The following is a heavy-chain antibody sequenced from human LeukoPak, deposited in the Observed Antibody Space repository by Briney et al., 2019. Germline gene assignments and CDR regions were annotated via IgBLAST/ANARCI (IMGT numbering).Heavy chain of an antibody. CDR3: ARDGRITGTTLLWDDLYYFDY. V-gene: IGHV3-7*01. CDR1: GFTFSSYW. J-gene: IGHJ4*02. Sequence: GGSLRLSCAASGFTFSSYWMSWVRQAPGKGLEWVANIKQDGSEKYYVDSVKGRFTISRDNAKNSLYLQMNSLRAEDTAVYYCARDGRITGTTLLWDDLYYFDYWGQGTLVTVSS. D-gene: IGHD1-7*01. CDR2: IKQDGSEK.